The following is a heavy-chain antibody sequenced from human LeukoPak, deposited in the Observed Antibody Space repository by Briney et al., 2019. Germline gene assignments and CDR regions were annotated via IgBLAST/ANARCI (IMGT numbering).Heavy chain of an antibody. CDR2: INHSGST. CDR1: GGSFSGYY. J-gene: IGHJ4*02. V-gene: IGHV4-34*01. CDR3: ARGQGVEYMTTVTTADY. D-gene: IGHD4-17*01. Sequence: PSETLSLTCAVYGGSFSGYYWSWIRQPPGKGLEWIGEINHSGSTYYNPSLKSRVTISVDTSKNQFSLKLSSVTAADTAVYYCARGQGVEYMTTVTTADYWGQGTLVTVSS.